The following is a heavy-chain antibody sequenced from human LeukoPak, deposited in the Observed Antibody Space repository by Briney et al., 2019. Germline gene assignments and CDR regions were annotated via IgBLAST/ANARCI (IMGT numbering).Heavy chain of an antibody. D-gene: IGHD3-10*01. J-gene: IGHJ3*02. CDR3: ARQRKGSGDAFDI. CDR1: GGSISSYY. CDR2: IYTSGST. V-gene: IGHV4-4*09. Sequence: PSETPSLTCTVSGGSISSYYWSWIRQPPGKGLEWIGYIYTSGSTNYNPSLKSRVTISVDTSKNQFSLKLSSVTAADTAVYYCARQRKGSGDAFDIWGQGTMVTVSS.